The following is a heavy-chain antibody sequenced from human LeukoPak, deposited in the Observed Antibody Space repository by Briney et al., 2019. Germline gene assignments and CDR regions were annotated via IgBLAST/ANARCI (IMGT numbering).Heavy chain of an antibody. CDR1: GFTFSTYS. D-gene: IGHD3-10*01. V-gene: IGHV3-21*01. CDR3: ARQGSDYYYYGMDV. J-gene: IGHJ6*02. CDR2: ISSSSSYI. Sequence: GGSLRLSCAASGFTFSTYSMNWVRQAPGKGLEWVSSISSSSSYIYYADSVRGRFTISRGNAKNSLYLQMNSLRAEDTAVYYCARQGSDYYYYGMDVWGQGTTVTVSS.